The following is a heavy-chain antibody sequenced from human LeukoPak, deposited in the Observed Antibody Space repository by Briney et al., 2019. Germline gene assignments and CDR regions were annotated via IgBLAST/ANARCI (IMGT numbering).Heavy chain of an antibody. CDR2: ISSSSSYI. CDR1: GFTFSSYS. D-gene: IGHD5-12*01. Sequence: GGSLRLSCAASGFTFSSYSMNWVRQAPGKGLEWVSSISSSSSYIYYADSVKGRVTISRDNAKNSLYLQMNSLRAEDTAVYYCARVSGYEGEIDYWGQGTLVTVSS. J-gene: IGHJ4*02. CDR3: ARVSGYEGEIDY. V-gene: IGHV3-21*01.